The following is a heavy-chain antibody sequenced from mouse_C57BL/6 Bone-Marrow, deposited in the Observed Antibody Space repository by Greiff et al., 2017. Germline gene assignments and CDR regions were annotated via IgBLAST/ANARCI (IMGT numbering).Heavy chain of an antibody. Sequence: EVPVVESGGGLVKPGGSLTLSCAASGFTFSSYAMSWVRQTPEKRLEWVATISDGGSYTYYPDNVKGRFTISRDNAKNNLYLQMSHLKSENTAMYYCAREGLVYYFDYWGQGTTLTVSA. CDR2: ISDGGSYT. J-gene: IGHJ2*01. CDR1: GFTFSSYA. D-gene: IGHD3-1*01. CDR3: AREGLVYYFDY. V-gene: IGHV5-4*01.